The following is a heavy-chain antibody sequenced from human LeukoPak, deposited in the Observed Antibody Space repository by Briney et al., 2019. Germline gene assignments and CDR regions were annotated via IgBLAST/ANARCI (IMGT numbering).Heavy chain of an antibody. D-gene: IGHD3-10*01. CDR3: AKARRWFCLIDF. Sequence: GGSVRLSCAASGFTFSSYAMSWVRQAPGKGVEGVGGISGSGGSTDYADTVKGRVTISRESSRNTLYMEMNSLRAEDTAVYYCAKARRWFCLIDFWGQGTLVTVSS. J-gene: IGHJ4*02. V-gene: IGHV3-23*01. CDR2: ISGSGGST. CDR1: GFTFSSYA.